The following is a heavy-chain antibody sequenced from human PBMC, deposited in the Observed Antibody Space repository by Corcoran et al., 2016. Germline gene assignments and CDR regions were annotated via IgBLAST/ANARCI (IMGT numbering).Heavy chain of an antibody. CDR1: GFAFSTYW. CDR2: ITGDGSDT. J-gene: IGHJ3*01. Sequence: EVQLVESGGGLFQPGGSLRLSCAASGFAFSTYWMHWVRQVPGKGLMWVSRITGDGSDTTYADSVKGRFTISRDNAENTLYLHMDSLRAESTAVYYCARGGGWSSGRFRAFGFWGQGTLVTVSS. V-gene: IGHV3-74*03. CDR3: ARGGGWSSGRFRAFGF. D-gene: IGHD6-25*01.